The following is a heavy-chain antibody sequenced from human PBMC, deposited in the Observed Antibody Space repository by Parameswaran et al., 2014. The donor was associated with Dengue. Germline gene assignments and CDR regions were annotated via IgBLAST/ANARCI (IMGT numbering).Heavy chain of an antibody. CDR3: ARALQAHPGLFISYFDY. D-gene: IGHD3-9*01. J-gene: IGHJ4*02. V-gene: IGHV1-2*06. Sequence: WVRQAPGQGLEWMGRINPNSGGTNYAQKFQGRVTMTRDTSISTAYMELSRLRSDDTAVYYCARALQAHPGLFISYFDYWGQGTLVTVSS. CDR2: INPNSGGT.